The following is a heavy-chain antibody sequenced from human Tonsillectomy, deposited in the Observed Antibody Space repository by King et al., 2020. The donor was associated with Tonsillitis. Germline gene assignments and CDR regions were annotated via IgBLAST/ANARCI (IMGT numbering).Heavy chain of an antibody. Sequence: VQLVESGGGVVQPGRSLRLSCAASGFTFNSYALHWVRQAPGKGLEWVAVISYDGSNKNYADSVKGRFTISRDNSMNTLYLQMNSLRAEDTAVYYCARVRGVTIFGVDMNWFDPWGQGTLVTVSS. CDR2: ISYDGSNK. V-gene: IGHV3-30*01. CDR1: GFTFNSYA. J-gene: IGHJ5*02. CDR3: ARVRGVTIFGVDMNWFDP. D-gene: IGHD3-3*01.